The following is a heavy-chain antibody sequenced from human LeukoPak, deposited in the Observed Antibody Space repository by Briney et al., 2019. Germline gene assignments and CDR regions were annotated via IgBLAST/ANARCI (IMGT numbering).Heavy chain of an antibody. J-gene: IGHJ4*02. Sequence: GGSLRLSCAASGFDFSFTWMSWVRQAPGKGLEVVGGIKSKTSGGTIDYAAPVRGRFTISREDTGNMVFLQMSSLKIEDTAVYYCTRESGYKTSRQRGFDSWGQGILVTVSS. CDR2: IKSKTSGGTI. CDR3: TRESGYKTSRQRGFDS. V-gene: IGHV3-15*01. CDR1: GFDFSFTW. D-gene: IGHD5-12*01.